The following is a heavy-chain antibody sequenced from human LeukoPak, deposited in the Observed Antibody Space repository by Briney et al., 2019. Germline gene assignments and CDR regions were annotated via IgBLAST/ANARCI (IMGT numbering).Heavy chain of an antibody. Sequence: GGSLRLSCAASGFTFSSYSMNWVRQAPGKGLEWVSSISSSSSYTYYADSVKGRFTISRDNAKNSLYLQMNSLRAEDTAVYYCARDLDRSTSRTNPLGDWGQGTLVTVSS. CDR1: GFTFSSYS. V-gene: IGHV3-21*01. CDR2: ISSSSSYT. J-gene: IGHJ4*02. D-gene: IGHD2-2*01. CDR3: ARDLDRSTSRTNPLGD.